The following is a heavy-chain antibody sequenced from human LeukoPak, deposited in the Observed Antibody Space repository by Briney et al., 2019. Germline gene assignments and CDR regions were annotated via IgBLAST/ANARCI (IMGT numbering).Heavy chain of an antibody. D-gene: IGHD5-18*01. CDR1: GSTFSNYG. CDR2: ISYDGSTK. V-gene: IGHV3-33*05. J-gene: IGHJ4*02. Sequence: GRSLRLSCAASGSTFSNYGMHWVRQAPGKGLEWVALISYDGSTKYYADSVKGRFTLSGDKSKNTVHLQMSSLRAEDTAVYYCAREGMGTSMAPDYWGQGTLVIVSS. CDR3: AREGMGTSMAPDY.